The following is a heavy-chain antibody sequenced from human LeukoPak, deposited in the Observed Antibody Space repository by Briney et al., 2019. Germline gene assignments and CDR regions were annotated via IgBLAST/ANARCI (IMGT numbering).Heavy chain of an antibody. Sequence: PGRSLRLSCAASGFTFSNYGMHWVRQAPGKGLEWVAVIWYDGSNKYYRDSVKGRFTISRDNAKNTVYLEMNGLRVEDTAVYYCARDGPRGGSYYVVYWGQGTLVTVSS. CDR2: IWYDGSNK. V-gene: IGHV3-33*01. CDR1: GFTFSNYG. D-gene: IGHD2-15*01. J-gene: IGHJ4*02. CDR3: ARDGPRGGSYYVVY.